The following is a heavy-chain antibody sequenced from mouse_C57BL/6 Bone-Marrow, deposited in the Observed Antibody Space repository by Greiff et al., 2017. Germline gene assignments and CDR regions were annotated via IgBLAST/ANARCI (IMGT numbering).Heavy chain of an antibody. Sequence: VQLQQPGAELVKPGASVKLSCKASGYTFPSYWMQWVKQRPGQGLEWIGEIDPSDSYTNYNQKFKGKATLTVDTSSSTAYMQLSSLTSEDSAVYYCARLDSNFAMDYWGQGTSVTVSS. J-gene: IGHJ4*01. CDR3: ARLDSNFAMDY. CDR2: IDPSDSYT. CDR1: GYTFPSYW. V-gene: IGHV1-50*01. D-gene: IGHD2-5*01.